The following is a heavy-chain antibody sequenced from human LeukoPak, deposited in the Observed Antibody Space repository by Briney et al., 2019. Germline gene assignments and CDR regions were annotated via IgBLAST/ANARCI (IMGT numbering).Heavy chain of an antibody. D-gene: IGHD1-26*01. CDR2: IKSKTDGGTT. Sequence: GGSLRLSCAASGFTFSNAWMSWVRQAPGKGLEWVGRIKSKTDGGTTDYAAPVKGRFTISRDNAKNTLYLQMNSLSTEDTAVYYCARGSYYYFDQWGQGTPVTVSS. V-gene: IGHV3-15*05. CDR1: GFTFSNAW. CDR3: ARGSYYYFDQ. J-gene: IGHJ4*02.